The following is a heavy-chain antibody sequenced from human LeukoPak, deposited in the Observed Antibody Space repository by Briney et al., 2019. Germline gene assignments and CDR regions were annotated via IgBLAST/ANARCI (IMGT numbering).Heavy chain of an antibody. D-gene: IGHD2-15*01. J-gene: IGHJ4*02. CDR3: AREQDLGGGGGGY. Sequence: SVKVSCKATGGTFSSYASNWVRQAPGQGLEWVGGIIPIFGTANYAQKFQGRVTITPDESTSTAYMEPSSLRSEDTAVYYCAREQDLGGGGGGYWGQGTLVTVSS. CDR1: GGTFSSYA. CDR2: IIPIFGTA. V-gene: IGHV1-69*13.